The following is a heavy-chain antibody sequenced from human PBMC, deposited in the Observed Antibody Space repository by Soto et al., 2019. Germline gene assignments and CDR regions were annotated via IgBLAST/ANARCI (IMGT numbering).Heavy chain of an antibody. CDR1: GGSISSGGFS. CDR2: IYHSGST. J-gene: IGHJ4*02. D-gene: IGHD6-13*01. CDR3: ARAAMGGSSWPFDY. V-gene: IGHV4-30-2*01. Sequence: ASGTLSLTCAVSGGSISSGGFSWSWIRQPPGKGLEWIGYIYHSGSTYYNPSLKSRVTISVDRSKNQFSLKLSSVTAADTAVYYCARAAMGGSSWPFDYWGQGTLVTVSS.